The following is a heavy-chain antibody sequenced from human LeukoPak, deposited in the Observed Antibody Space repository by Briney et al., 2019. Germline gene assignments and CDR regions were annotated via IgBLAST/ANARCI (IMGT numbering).Heavy chain of an antibody. CDR1: GYTFTSYD. CDR3: ARAYGEGYYYYGMDV. CDR2: MNPNSGST. D-gene: IGHD4-17*01. J-gene: IGHJ6*02. V-gene: IGHV1-8*01. Sequence: ASVKVSCKASGYTFTSYDINWVRQTTGQGLEWMGWMNPNSGSTGYAQKFQGRVTMTRNTSISTAYMVLSSLRSEDTAVYYCARAYGEGYYYYGMDVWGQGTTVTVSS.